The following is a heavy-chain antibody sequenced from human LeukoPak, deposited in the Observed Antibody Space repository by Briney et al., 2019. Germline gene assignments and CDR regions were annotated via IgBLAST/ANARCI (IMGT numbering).Heavy chain of an antibody. D-gene: IGHD4-17*01. CDR2: IYYSGST. V-gene: IGHV4-59*12. Sequence: SETLSLTCTVSGGSISSYYWSWIRQPPGKGLEWIGSIYYSGSTYYNPSLKSRVTISVDTSKNQFSLKLSSVTAADTAVYYCARGRCYGDYDYWGQGTLVTVSS. CDR3: ARGRCYGDYDY. J-gene: IGHJ4*02. CDR1: GGSISSYY.